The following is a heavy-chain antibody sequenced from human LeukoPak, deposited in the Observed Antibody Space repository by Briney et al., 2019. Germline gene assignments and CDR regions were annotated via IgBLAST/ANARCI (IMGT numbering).Heavy chain of an antibody. J-gene: IGHJ6*03. Sequence: ASVKVSCKASGYTFTTYAMNWVRQAPGQGLEWMGWINPNSGGTNYAQKFQGRVTMTRDTSISTAYMELSRLRSDDTAVYYCARASGYSYGQGYYYYMDVWGKGTTVTVSS. CDR3: ARASGYSYGQGYYYYMDV. D-gene: IGHD5-18*01. CDR2: INPNSGGT. CDR1: GYTFTTYA. V-gene: IGHV1-2*02.